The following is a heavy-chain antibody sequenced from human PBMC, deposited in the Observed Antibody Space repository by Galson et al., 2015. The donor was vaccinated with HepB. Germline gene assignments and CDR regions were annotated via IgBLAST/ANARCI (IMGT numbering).Heavy chain of an antibody. CDR1: GFTFSGSA. CDR3: TRLGDLSAYSSA. CDR2: IGRKANNYST. D-gene: IGHD6-25*01. Sequence: SLRLSCAATGFTFSGSAIHWVRQTSGKGLEWVGRIGRKANNYSTADAASVKGRFTVSRDDSKNTAFLQMNTLKTEDTAVYYCTRLGDLSAYSSAWGQGTLVTVSS. J-gene: IGHJ4*02. V-gene: IGHV3-73*01.